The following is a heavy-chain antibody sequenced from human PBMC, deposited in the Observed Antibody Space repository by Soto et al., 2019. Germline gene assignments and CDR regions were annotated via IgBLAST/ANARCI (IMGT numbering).Heavy chain of an antibody. CDR1: GGFISSYY. J-gene: IGHJ4*02. Sequence: SETLSLTCTVSGGFISSYYWSWIRQPPGKGLEWIGYIYYSGSTNYNPSLKSRVTISVDTSKNQFSLKLSSVTAADTAVYYCARLNGYSYGESYFDYWGQGTLVTVSS. D-gene: IGHD5-18*01. V-gene: IGHV4-59*08. CDR2: IYYSGST. CDR3: ARLNGYSYGESYFDY.